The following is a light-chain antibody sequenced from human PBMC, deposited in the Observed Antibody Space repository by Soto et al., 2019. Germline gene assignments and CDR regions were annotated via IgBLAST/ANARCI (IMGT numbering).Light chain of an antibody. CDR2: DAS. CDR3: QQRSNWLWT. CDR1: QSVSSY. V-gene: IGKV3-11*01. Sequence: EIVLTQSPATLSLSPGARATLSCRASQSVSSYLAWYQQKPGQAPRLLIYDASNRATGIPARFSGSGSGTDFTLTISSLEPEDFAVYYCQQRSNWLWTFGQGTKVDI. J-gene: IGKJ1*01.